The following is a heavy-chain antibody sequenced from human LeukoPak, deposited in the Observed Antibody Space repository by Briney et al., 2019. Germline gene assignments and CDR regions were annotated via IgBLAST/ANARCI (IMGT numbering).Heavy chain of an antibody. CDR1: GYSFTSYG. D-gene: IGHD3-10*01. CDR3: ARESSAGSYQNDY. V-gene: IGHV1-18*01. J-gene: IGHJ4*02. CDR2: ISAHNGAT. Sequence: GASVKVSCKASGYSFTSYGISWVRQAPGQGLEWMGWISAHNGATNYAQNLQGRVTMTTDTSTNTAYMEVRSLRSDDPAVYYCARESSAGSYQNDYWGQGTLVTVSS.